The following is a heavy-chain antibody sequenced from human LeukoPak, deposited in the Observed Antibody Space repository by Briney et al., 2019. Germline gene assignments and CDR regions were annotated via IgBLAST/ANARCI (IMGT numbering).Heavy chain of an antibody. V-gene: IGHV3-53*01. CDR2: IYSGGST. J-gene: IGHJ4*02. CDR3: ARESIAAAGSFFDY. Sequence: GGSLRLSCAASGFTFSSYSMNWVRQAPGKGLEWVSVIYSGGSTYYADSVKGRFTISRDNSKNTLYLQMNSLRAEDTAVYYCARESIAAAGSFFDYWGQGTLVTVSS. D-gene: IGHD6-13*01. CDR1: GFTFSSYS.